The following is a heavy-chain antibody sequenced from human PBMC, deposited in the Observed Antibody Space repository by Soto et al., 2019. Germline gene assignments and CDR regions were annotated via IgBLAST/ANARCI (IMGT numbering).Heavy chain of an antibody. CDR1: GFSFSSYS. D-gene: IGHD6-19*01. CDR2: ITDDGETT. V-gene: IGHV3-23*01. Sequence: EVQLLESGGGLVQPGGSLRLSCAVSGFSFSSYSMSWVRQAPGKGLEWVSAITDDGETTYYADSVKGGFTISRDNSKNTLYLQMNSLRAEDTAVYYCAKVYQQWLVHFDYWGQGTLVTVSS. J-gene: IGHJ4*02. CDR3: AKVYQQWLVHFDY.